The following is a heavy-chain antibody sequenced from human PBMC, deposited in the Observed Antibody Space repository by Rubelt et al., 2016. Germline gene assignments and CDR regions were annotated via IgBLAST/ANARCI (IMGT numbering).Heavy chain of an antibody. J-gene: IGHJ4*02. Sequence: SSYGMHWVRQAPGKGLEWVAVISYDGSNKYYADSVKGRFTISRDNSKNTLYLQMNSLRAEDTAVYYCAKDWWTDTAMDYWGQGTRVTVSS. D-gene: IGHD5-18*01. CDR2: ISYDGSNK. CDR3: AKDWWTDTAMDY. CDR1: SSYG. V-gene: IGHV3-30*18.